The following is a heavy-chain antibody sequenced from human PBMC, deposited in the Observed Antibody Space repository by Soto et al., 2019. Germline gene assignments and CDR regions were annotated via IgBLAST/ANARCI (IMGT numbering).Heavy chain of an antibody. Sequence: EVQLLESGGGLVQPGGSLRLSCAASGFTFSSYAMSWVRQAPGKGLEWVSAISGSGGSTYYADSVKGRFTISRDNSKKTLYLQMNSLRAEDTAVYYCAKSSRSYYWSTSDYWGQGTLVTVSS. CDR3: AKSSRSYYWSTSDY. V-gene: IGHV3-23*01. CDR2: ISGSGGST. CDR1: GFTFSSYA. D-gene: IGHD3-10*01. J-gene: IGHJ4*02.